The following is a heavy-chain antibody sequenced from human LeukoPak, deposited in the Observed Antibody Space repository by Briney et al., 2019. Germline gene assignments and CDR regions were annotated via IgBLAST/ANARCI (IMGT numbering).Heavy chain of an antibody. CDR3: AIAPTW. CDR1: GGSISNYY. Sequence: PSETLSLTCTVSGGSISNYYWSWIRQPPGKGLEWIGYIYYSGSTNYNPSLKSRVTISVDTSKNQFSLKLSSVTAADTAVYYCAIAPTWWGQGTLVTVSS. J-gene: IGHJ4*02. V-gene: IGHV4-59*01. CDR2: IYYSGST.